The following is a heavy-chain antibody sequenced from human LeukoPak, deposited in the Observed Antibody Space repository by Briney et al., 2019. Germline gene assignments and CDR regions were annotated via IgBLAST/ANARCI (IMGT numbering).Heavy chain of an antibody. CDR2: ISSSSSYI. D-gene: IGHD6-19*01. J-gene: IGHJ4*02. CDR3: ARGTSSGWYPGNY. CDR1: GFTFSSYA. Sequence: GGSLRLSCAASGFTFSSYAMSGVRQAPGKGLEWVSSISSSSSYIYYADSVKGRFTISRDNAKNSLYLQMNSLRAEDTAVYYCARGTSSGWYPGNYWGQGTLVTVSS. V-gene: IGHV3-21*01.